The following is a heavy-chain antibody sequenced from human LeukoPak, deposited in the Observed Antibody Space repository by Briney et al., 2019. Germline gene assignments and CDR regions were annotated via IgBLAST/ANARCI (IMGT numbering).Heavy chain of an antibody. CDR3: ARATLDN. J-gene: IGHJ4*02. V-gene: IGHV3-53*01. CDR1: GFTVGSTY. Sequence: GGSLRLSCAASGFTVGSTYISWVRQAPGKGLEWVSVIYSGGSTKYADSVKARFTISRDNSKNTVYLQMNNLRAEDTAVYYCARATLDNWGQGTLVTVSS. CDR2: IYSGGST.